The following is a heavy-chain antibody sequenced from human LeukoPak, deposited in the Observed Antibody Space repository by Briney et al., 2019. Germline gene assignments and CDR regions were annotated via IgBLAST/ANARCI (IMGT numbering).Heavy chain of an antibody. D-gene: IGHD6-19*01. CDR2: IYSGGST. J-gene: IGHJ4*01. Sequence: GGSLRLSCAASGFTVSSNYMSWVRQAPGKGLEWVSVIYSGGSTYYADSVKGRFTISRDNSKNTLYLQMNSLRAEDTAVYYYARGYSSGWYGCPFDYWGHGTLVTASS. CDR1: GFTVSSNY. V-gene: IGHV3-53*01. CDR3: ARGYSSGWYGCPFDY.